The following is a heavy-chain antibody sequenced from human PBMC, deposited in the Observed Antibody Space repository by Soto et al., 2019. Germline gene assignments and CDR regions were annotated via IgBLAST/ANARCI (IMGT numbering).Heavy chain of an antibody. Sequence: SETLSLTCTVSGGSIRSYYWSWIRRPAGKGLEWIGRIYTSGSTNSNPSLKSRVTMSLDTSKNQFSLKLTSVTAADTALYYCARGNCSSPNCYSFSGYYGMDVWGQGTTVTVSS. CDR2: IYTSGST. J-gene: IGHJ6*02. CDR3: ARGNCSSPNCYSFSGYYGMDV. D-gene: IGHD2-2*01. V-gene: IGHV4-4*07. CDR1: GGSIRSYY.